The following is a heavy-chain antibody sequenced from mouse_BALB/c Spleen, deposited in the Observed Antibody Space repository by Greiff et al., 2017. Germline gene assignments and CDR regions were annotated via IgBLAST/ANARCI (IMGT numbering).Heavy chain of an antibody. Sequence: EVKLVESGPGLVKPSQSLSLTCTVTGYSITSDYAWNWIRQFPGNKLEWMGYISYSGSTSYNPSLKSRISITRDTSKNQFFLQLNSVTTEDTATYYCASVLGTWFAYWGQGTLVTVSA. J-gene: IGHJ3*01. D-gene: IGHD3-3*01. CDR1: GYSITSDYA. CDR3: ASVLGTWFAY. CDR2: ISYSGST. V-gene: IGHV3-2*02.